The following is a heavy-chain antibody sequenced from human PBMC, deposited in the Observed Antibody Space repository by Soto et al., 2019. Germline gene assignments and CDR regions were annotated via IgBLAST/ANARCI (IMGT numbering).Heavy chain of an antibody. CDR1: GDSISTDY. J-gene: IGHJ4*02. CDR2: IYYGGST. V-gene: IGHV4-59*08. Sequence: SETLSLTCTVSGDSISTDYWSWIRQSPGKGLEWIGFIYYGGSTNYNPSLKSRVTISIDTPKNQFSLKLSSVTAADTAVYYCAKNWNWGSLVHWGQGTLVTVSS. CDR3: AKNWNWGSLVH. D-gene: IGHD7-27*01.